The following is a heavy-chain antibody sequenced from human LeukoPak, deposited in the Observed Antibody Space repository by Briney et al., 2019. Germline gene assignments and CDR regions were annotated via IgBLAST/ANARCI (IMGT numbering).Heavy chain of an antibody. Sequence: GGTLRLSCAASGFTFSSYAMHWVRQAPGKGLEWVAVISYDGSNKYYADSVKGRFTISRDNSKNTLYLQMNSLRAEDTAVYYCARETHYDSSGYWAPDAFDIWGQGTMVTVSS. J-gene: IGHJ3*02. CDR3: ARETHYDSSGYWAPDAFDI. V-gene: IGHV3-30*04. D-gene: IGHD3-22*01. CDR1: GFTFSSYA. CDR2: ISYDGSNK.